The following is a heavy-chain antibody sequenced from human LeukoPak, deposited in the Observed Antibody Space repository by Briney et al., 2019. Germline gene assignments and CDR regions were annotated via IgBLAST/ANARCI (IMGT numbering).Heavy chain of an antibody. CDR3: AKDNGYYFDY. D-gene: IGHD5-24*01. Sequence: PGGSLRLSCAASGFTFDDYAMHWVRQAPGKGLEWVSGISWNSGSIDYADSVKGRFTISRDNARNSLYLQMNSLRAEDTALYYCAKDNGYYFDYWGQGTLVTVSS. V-gene: IGHV3-9*01. CDR2: ISWNSGSI. J-gene: IGHJ4*02. CDR1: GFTFDDYA.